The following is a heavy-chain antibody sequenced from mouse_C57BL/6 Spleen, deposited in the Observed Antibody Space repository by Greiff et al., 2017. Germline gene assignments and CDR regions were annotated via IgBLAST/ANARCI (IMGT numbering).Heavy chain of an antibody. V-gene: IGHV5-16*01. J-gene: IGHJ2*01. CDR2: INYDGSST. CDR3: AREGYSLDY. D-gene: IGHD2-14*01. Sequence: EVQVVESEGGLVQPGSSMKLSCTASGFTFSDYYMAWVRQVPEKGLEWVANINYDGSSTYYLDSLKSRFIISRDNAKNILYLQMSSLKSEDTATYYCAREGYSLDYWGQGTTLTVSS. CDR1: GFTFSDYY.